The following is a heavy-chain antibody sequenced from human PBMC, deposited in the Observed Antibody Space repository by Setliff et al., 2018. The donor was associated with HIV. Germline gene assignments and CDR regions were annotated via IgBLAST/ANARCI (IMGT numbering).Heavy chain of an antibody. CDR1: GFTFSSYG. J-gene: IGHJ4*02. CDR3: HSGYDTEEQSYFDY. Sequence: GGSLRLSCAASGFTFSSYGMHWVRQAPGKGLEWVAVIWYDGSNKYYADSVKDRFTISRDNAKNTLYLQMNSLRAEDTGVYYCHSGYDTEEQSYFDYWGQGTLVTVSS. CDR2: IWYDGSNK. D-gene: IGHD5-12*01. V-gene: IGHV3-33*03.